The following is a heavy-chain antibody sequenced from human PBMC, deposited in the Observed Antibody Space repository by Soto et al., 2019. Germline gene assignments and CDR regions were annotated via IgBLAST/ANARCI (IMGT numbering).Heavy chain of an antibody. CDR3: ARVKYSSYPAYYYYGMDV. CDR1: GGSISSYY. V-gene: IGHV4-59*01. J-gene: IGHJ6*02. D-gene: IGHD6-6*01. Sequence: SENLSLTCTVSGGSISSYYWSWIRQPPGKGLEWIGYIYYSGSTNYNPSLKSRVTISVDTSKNQFSLKLSSVTAADTAVYYCARVKYSSYPAYYYYGMDVWGQGTTVTVSS. CDR2: IYYSGST.